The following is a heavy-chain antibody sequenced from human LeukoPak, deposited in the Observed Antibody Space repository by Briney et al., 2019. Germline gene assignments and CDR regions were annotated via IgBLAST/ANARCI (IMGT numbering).Heavy chain of an antibody. V-gene: IGHV4-39*01. D-gene: IGHD3-22*01. CDR2: IHHSGTT. Sequence: PSETLSLTCTVSGGSISRSNYYWNWIRQPPGKALEWIGSIHHSGTTYYNPSLKSRVTIAVDTSKNQLSLKLNSVTAADTAVYYCARDPMTSPYNWFDTWGQGTLVTVSS. CDR1: GGSISRSNYY. CDR3: ARDPMTSPYNWFDT. J-gene: IGHJ5*02.